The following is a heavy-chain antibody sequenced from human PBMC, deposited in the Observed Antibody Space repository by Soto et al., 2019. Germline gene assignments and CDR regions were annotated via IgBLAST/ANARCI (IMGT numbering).Heavy chain of an antibody. J-gene: IGHJ4*02. CDR3: ARQDYGPTDY. D-gene: IGHD3-16*01. CDR2: MNPNSGNT. CDR1: GYTFTNHD. Sequence: QVQLVQSGAEVKKPGASVKVSCKASGYTFTNHDISWVRQATGQGLEWMGWMNPNSGNTGYAHKFQGRVTLTRDTSMSTAYMELNSLGSGDTAVYYCARQDYGPTDYWGQGTLVTVSS. V-gene: IGHV1-8*01.